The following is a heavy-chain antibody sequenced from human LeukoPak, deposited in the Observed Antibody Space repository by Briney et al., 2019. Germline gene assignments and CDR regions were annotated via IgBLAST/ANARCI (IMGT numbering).Heavy chain of an antibody. D-gene: IGHD1-14*01. Sequence: GESLKISCKASGYSFTVFWIAWVRQMPGKGLEWMGTIYPRDSDIRYSPSFQGQVTISADKSITTAYLQWDSLRASDTAMYFCARQEYPESSXTELDSWGQGTLVTVSS. V-gene: IGHV5-51*01. CDR2: IYPRDSDI. CDR1: GYSFTVFW. CDR3: ARQEYPESSXTELDS. J-gene: IGHJ4*02.